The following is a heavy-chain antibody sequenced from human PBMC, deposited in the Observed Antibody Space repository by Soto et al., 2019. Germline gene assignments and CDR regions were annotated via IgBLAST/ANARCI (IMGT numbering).Heavy chain of an antibody. CDR1: GFTFSNYA. J-gene: IGHJ4*02. Sequence: LRLSCAASGFTFSNYAMSWVRQAPGKGLQWVSTISGSAGSTYYADSVKGRFTISRDNSRNTLFLQMNSLRAGDTAVYYCAKEIASSYFPLGYWGQGTLVTVSS. CDR3: AKEIASSYFPLGY. CDR2: ISGSAGST. V-gene: IGHV3-23*01. D-gene: IGHD2-15*01.